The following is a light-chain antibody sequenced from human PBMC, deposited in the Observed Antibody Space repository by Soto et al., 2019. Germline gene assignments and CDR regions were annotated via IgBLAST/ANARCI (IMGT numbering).Light chain of an antibody. CDR2: LGS. J-gene: IGKJ4*01. CDR3: MQALQTPLT. Sequence: DLVVTQSPLSLPVTPGEPASISCRSSQSLLHTNGYNYLNWYLQKPGQSPQLLIYLGSNRASGVPDRFSGSGSGTDFTLEITRVEAEDVGVYYCMQALQTPLTFGGGTKVEIK. V-gene: IGKV2-28*01. CDR1: QSLLHTNGYNY.